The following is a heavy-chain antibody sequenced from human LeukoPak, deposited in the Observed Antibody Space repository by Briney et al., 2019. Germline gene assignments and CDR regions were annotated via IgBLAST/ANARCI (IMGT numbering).Heavy chain of an antibody. V-gene: IGHV1-69*13. J-gene: IGHJ6*03. CDR2: IIPIFGTA. Sequence: SVKVSCKASGGTFSSYAISWVRQAPGQGLEWMGGIIPIFGTANYAQKFQGRVTTTADESTSTAHMELSSLRSEDTAVYYCARDLGTRYCSGGSCYYYYMDVWGKGTTVTVSS. D-gene: IGHD2-15*01. CDR1: GGTFSSYA. CDR3: ARDLGTRYCSGGSCYYYYMDV.